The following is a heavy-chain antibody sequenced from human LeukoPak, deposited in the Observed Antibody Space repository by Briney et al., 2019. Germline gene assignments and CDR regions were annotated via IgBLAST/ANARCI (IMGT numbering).Heavy chain of an antibody. Sequence: ASEKVSCKASGRTISSYAISRVRQASGQWLEWMGGIIPIFGTANYAQKFQGRVTITADESTSTAYMELSSLRSEDTAVYYCARGNGDYMFGMDVWGQGTTVTVSS. J-gene: IGHJ6*02. V-gene: IGHV1-69*13. CDR2: IIPIFGTA. D-gene: IGHD4-17*01. CDR1: GRTISSYA. CDR3: ARGNGDYMFGMDV.